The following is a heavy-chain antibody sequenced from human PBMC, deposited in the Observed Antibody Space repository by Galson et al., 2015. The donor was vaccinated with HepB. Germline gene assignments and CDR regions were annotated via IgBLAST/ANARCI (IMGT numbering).Heavy chain of an antibody. CDR3: ARDPSSSWPDY. CDR2: INIDGTST. CDR1: GFTFTNYW. J-gene: IGHJ4*02. D-gene: IGHD6-13*01. V-gene: IGHV3-74*01. Sequence: SLRLSCAASGFTFTNYWMHWVRQTPGQGLVWVSRINIDGTSTDYADSVKGRFTISRDNAENTLYLQMSSLRAEDTAVYYCARDPSSSWPDYWGQGTLVTVSS.